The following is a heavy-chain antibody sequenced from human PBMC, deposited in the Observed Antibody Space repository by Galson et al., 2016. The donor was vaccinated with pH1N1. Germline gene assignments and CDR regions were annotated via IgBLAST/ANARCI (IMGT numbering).Heavy chain of an antibody. V-gene: IGHV3-23*01. D-gene: IGHD2-15*01. CDR1: GFTFTSQA. CDR3: AKPNCASSRCYYHFHV. J-gene: IGHJ3*01. CDR2: MSGSGDNT. Sequence: SLRLSCAASGFTFTSQAMTWVRQAPGKGLEWVSTMSGSGDNTYYADSVKGRFIISKDNSKNTLYLQIYSLRGDDTAVYYCAKPNCASSRCYYHFHVWGQGTTVTVSS.